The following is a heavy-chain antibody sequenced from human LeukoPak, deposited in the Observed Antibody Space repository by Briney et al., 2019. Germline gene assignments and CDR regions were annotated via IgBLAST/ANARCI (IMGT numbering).Heavy chain of an antibody. Sequence: ASVKVSCKVSGYTLTELSMHWVRQAPGKGLEWMGGFDPEDGETIYAQKFQGRVTMTEDTSTDTAYMELSSLRSEDTAVYYCRYNYYDSSGTRHGMDVWGQGTTVTVSS. J-gene: IGHJ6*02. CDR1: GYTLTELS. CDR2: FDPEDGET. D-gene: IGHD3-22*01. V-gene: IGHV1-24*01. CDR3: RYNYYDSSGTRHGMDV.